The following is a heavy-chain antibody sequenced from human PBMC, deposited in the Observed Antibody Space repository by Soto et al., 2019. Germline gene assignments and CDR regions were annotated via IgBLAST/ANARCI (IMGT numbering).Heavy chain of an antibody. D-gene: IGHD6-19*01. CDR2: ISGSGGST. Sequence: EVQLLESGGGLVQPGGSLRLSCAASGFTFSSYAMSWVRQAQGKGLEWVSAISGSGGSTYYADSVKGRFTISRDNSKNTLYLQMNSLRAEDTAVYYCAKDQEGIAVAGYYFDYWGQRTLVTVSS. V-gene: IGHV3-23*01. CDR1: GFTFSSYA. CDR3: AKDQEGIAVAGYYFDY. J-gene: IGHJ4*02.